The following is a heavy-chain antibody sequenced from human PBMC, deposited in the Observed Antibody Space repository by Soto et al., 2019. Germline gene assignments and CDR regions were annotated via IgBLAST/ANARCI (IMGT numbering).Heavy chain of an antibody. Sequence: GGSLRLSCAASGFTFRSYSMNWVRQAPGKGLEWVSYISSSNRTINYADSVKGRFIISRDNAKDSLYLQTHSLRDEDTAVYYCAREGWPLLQTGMDVWGQGTTVTVSS. CDR1: GFTFRSYS. CDR3: AREGWPLLQTGMDV. V-gene: IGHV3-48*02. CDR2: ISSSNRTI. D-gene: IGHD2-15*01. J-gene: IGHJ6*02.